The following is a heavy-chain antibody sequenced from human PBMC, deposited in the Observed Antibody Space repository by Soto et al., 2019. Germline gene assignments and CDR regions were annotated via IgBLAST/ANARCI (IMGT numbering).Heavy chain of an antibody. D-gene: IGHD4-4*01. J-gene: IGHJ6*03. Sequence: SETLSLTCAVYGGSFSGYYWSWIRQPPGKGLEWIGEINHSGSTNYNPSLKSRVTISVDTSKNQFSLKLSSVTAADTAVYYCARGRLQYYYYYYMDVWGKGTTVTVSS. V-gene: IGHV4-34*01. CDR1: GGSFSGYY. CDR3: ARGRLQYYYYYYMDV. CDR2: INHSGST.